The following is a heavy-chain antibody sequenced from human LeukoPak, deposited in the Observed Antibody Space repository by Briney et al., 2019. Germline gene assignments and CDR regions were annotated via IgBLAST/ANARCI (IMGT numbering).Heavy chain of an antibody. CDR2: INGDGRTA. Sequence: PGGSLRLSCAVSGFTFSIYWMHWVRQAPGEGLVWVSRINGDGRTATYADSVKGRFTISRDNAKNTLSLQMNNLRAEDTAVYYCAIFSGEMATSDFDYWGQGTLVTVSS. CDR3: AIFSGEMATSDFDY. D-gene: IGHD5-24*01. CDR1: GFTFSIYW. V-gene: IGHV3-74*01. J-gene: IGHJ4*02.